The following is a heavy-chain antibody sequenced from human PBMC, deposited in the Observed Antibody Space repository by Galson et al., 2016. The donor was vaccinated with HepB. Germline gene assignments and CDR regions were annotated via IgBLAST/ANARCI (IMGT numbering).Heavy chain of an antibody. CDR2: DSMDGRRK. Sequence: SLRLSCAASGFTFSGYGMHWVRQAPGKGLEWVAADSMDGRRKWYAESVKGRFTISRDNSNNMLFLQMSSLRADDTAVYYSAKRHEYCPAVGCSVDYWGQGTLVSVSS. D-gene: IGHD2/OR15-2a*01. CDR1: GFTFSGYG. J-gene: IGHJ4*02. V-gene: IGHV3-30*18. CDR3: AKRHEYCPAVGCSVDY.